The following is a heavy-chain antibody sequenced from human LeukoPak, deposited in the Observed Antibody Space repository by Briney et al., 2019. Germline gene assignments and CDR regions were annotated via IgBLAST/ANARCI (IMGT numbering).Heavy chain of an antibody. CDR1: GFTFDDYA. D-gene: IGHD4-17*01. J-gene: IGHJ4*02. Sequence: GGSLRLSCAASGFTFDDYAMHWVRQARGKGLEWVSGISWNSGSIVYADSVKGRFTISRDNAKNSLYLQMNSLRAEDMALYYCAKDKAAYGDYVPYYFDYWGQGTLVTVSS. V-gene: IGHV3-9*03. CDR2: ISWNSGSI. CDR3: AKDKAAYGDYVPYYFDY.